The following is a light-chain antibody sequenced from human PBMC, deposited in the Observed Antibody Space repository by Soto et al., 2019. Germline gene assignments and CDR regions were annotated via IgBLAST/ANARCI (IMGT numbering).Light chain of an antibody. Sequence: EIVLTQSPGTLSLSPGERATLSCRASQSISSNYLAWYQQKPGQAPRLLIYDASSRATGIPDRFSGSGSGTDFTLTISRLEPEDFAVYHCQHYGGSLPNTFGQGTKLEIK. J-gene: IGKJ2*01. CDR1: QSISSNY. V-gene: IGKV3-20*01. CDR2: DAS. CDR3: QHYGGSLPNT.